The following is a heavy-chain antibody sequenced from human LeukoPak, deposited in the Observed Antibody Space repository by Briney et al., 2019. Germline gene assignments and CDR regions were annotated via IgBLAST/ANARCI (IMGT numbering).Heavy chain of an antibody. CDR3: AKDRDSSGWGFAP. CDR1: GFTFSSYG. D-gene: IGHD6-19*01. V-gene: IGHV3-30*02. Sequence: PGGSLRLSCAASGFTFSSYGMHWVRQAPGKGLEWVAFIRYDGSNKYYADSVKGRFTISRDNSKNTLYLQMNSLRAEDTAVYYCAKDRDSSGWGFAPWGQGTLVTVSS. CDR2: IRYDGSNK. J-gene: IGHJ5*02.